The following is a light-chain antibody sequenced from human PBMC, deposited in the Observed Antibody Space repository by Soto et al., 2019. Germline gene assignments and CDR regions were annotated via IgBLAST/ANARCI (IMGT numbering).Light chain of an antibody. Sequence: EIVLTQSPGTLSLSRGERLILSCRASQSVSSSNLAWYQQKPGQAPRLLIYGASNRATGIPDRFSGSGPGTDFTLTISRLEPEDFAVYYCQQYGRSLSFGGGTKVDIK. CDR3: QQYGRSLS. V-gene: IGKV3-20*01. CDR2: GAS. J-gene: IGKJ4*01. CDR1: QSVSSSN.